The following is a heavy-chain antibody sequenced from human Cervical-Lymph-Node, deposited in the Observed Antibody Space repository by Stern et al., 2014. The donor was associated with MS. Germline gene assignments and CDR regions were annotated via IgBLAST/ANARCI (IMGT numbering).Heavy chain of an antibody. D-gene: IGHD1-14*01. CDR1: EYNFNTHW. Sequence: LQLVESGAEVKKPGESLKISCKGSEYNFNTHWIAWVRQMPGKGLEWLGHIYPGNSETRYNPSLQGQVSISADKSITTAYLHFSSLKASDSAMYFCARHGGPNWNHEAHNWFDPWGQGTLVTVSS. CDR2: IYPGNSET. V-gene: IGHV5-51*03. CDR3: ARHGGPNWNHEAHNWFDP. J-gene: IGHJ5*02.